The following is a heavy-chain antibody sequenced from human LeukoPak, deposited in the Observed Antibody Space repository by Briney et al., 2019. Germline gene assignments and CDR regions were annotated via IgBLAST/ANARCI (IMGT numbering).Heavy chain of an antibody. J-gene: IGHJ4*02. CDR1: GFTFSSYW. V-gene: IGHV3-74*01. CDR3: ARICSTTDCLISA. Sequence: GGSLRLSCAASGFTFSSYWMHWVRQAPGKGLVWVSRINSDGSYTSYADFVKGRFTISRDNAKNTVYLLMSSLRAEDTAVYYCARICSTTDCLISAWGQGTLVTVSS. CDR2: INSDGSYT. D-gene: IGHD2-2*01.